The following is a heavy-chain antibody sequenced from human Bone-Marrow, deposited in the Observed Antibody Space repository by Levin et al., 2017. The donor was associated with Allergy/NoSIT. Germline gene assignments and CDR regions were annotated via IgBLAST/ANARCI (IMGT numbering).Heavy chain of an antibody. CDR1: GLTFTDAW. D-gene: IGHD1-7*01. CDR2: FKPQGDGGTT. J-gene: IGHJ4*02. V-gene: IGHV3-15*05. CDR3: TTETFVAGTVTCDY. Sequence: GESLKISCEVSGLTFTDAWMSWVRQSPGKGLEWVGRFKPQGDGGTTEYAAPVKGRFTISRDDSKNSLHLQMNSLETEDTAFYFCTTETFVAGTVTCDYWGQGILVTVSS.